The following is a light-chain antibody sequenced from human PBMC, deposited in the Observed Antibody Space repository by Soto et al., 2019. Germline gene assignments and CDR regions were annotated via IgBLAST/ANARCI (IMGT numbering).Light chain of an antibody. CDR3: CAYAGSYTVL. Sequence: QSVLTQPRSVSGSPRQSVTISCTGTSSDVGTYNSVSWYQQYPGKGPKLVLYDVTKRPSGVPDRFSGSKSGNTASLTISDLQIEDEADYHCCAYAGSYTVLFGGGTKLTVL. V-gene: IGLV2-11*01. CDR1: SSDVGTYNS. J-gene: IGLJ2*01. CDR2: DVT.